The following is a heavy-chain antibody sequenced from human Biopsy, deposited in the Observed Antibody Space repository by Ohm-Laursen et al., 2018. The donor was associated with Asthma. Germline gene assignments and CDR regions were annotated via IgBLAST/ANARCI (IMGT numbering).Heavy chain of an antibody. CDR3: ARTHERWTSIQDDALDI. J-gene: IGHJ3*02. Sequence: SLRLSCTASGFTFSIYDIHWVRQAPGKGLAWVAVISYAGGNKFYGDSVKGRFTLSRDNSRNTLYLQMNSLRVEDTAIYYCARTHERWTSIQDDALDIWGQGTMVIVSS. D-gene: IGHD4-23*01. V-gene: IGHV3-30*03. CDR2: ISYAGGNK. CDR1: GFTFSIYD.